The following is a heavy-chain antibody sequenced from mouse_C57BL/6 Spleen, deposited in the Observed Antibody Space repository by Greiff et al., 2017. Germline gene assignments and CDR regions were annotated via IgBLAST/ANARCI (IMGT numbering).Heavy chain of an antibody. J-gene: IGHJ2*01. V-gene: IGHV1-50*01. D-gene: IGHD4-1*01. Sequence: VQLQQSGAELVKPGASVKLSCKASGYTFTSYWMQWVKQRPGQGLEWIGEIDPSDSYTNYNQKFKGKATLTVDTSSSTAYMQLSSLTSEDSAVYYCARELGQGDYWGQGTTLTVSS. CDR1: GYTFTSYW. CDR2: IDPSDSYT. CDR3: ARELGQGDY.